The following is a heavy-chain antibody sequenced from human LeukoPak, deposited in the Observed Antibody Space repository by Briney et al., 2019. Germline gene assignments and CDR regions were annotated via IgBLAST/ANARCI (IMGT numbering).Heavy chain of an antibody. CDR1: GFTFSSYS. V-gene: IGHV3-48*02. J-gene: IGHJ5*02. Sequence: GGSLRLSCAAPGFTFSSYSMNWVRQAPGKGLEWVSYISSSSSTIYYADSVKGRFTISRDNAKNSLYLQMNSLRDEDTAVYYCARDSTSCHNCNWFDPWGQGTLVTVSS. CDR3: ARDSTSCHNCNWFDP. D-gene: IGHD2-2*01. CDR2: ISSSSSTI.